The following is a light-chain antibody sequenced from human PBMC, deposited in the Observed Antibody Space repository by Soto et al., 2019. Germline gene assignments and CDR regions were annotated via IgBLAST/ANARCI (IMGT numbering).Light chain of an antibody. CDR2: DAS. V-gene: IGKV1-33*01. CDR3: QKYDNLPLT. Sequence: DIQMTQSPSSLSASVGDRVTITCQASQDISNYLHWYQQKPGKAPKLLIYDASNLESGVPSRFSGSGSGPYFTFTISSLQPEDIATYYFQKYDNLPLTFGGGTKVEIK. CDR1: QDISNY. J-gene: IGKJ4*01.